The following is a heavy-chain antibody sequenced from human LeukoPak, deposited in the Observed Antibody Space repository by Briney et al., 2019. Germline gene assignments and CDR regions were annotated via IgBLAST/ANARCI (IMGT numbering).Heavy chain of an antibody. D-gene: IGHD3-3*01. CDR1: GYSFTSYW. V-gene: IGHV5-51*01. CDR2: IYPGDSDT. Sequence: GESLKISCKGSGYSFTSYWIGWVRQMPGKGLVWMWIIYPGDSDTRYSPSFQGQVTISTDKSNSTAYLQWSSLKASDTAMYYCARVRYYDFWSGFDYWGQGTLVTVSS. CDR3: ARVRYYDFWSGFDY. J-gene: IGHJ4*02.